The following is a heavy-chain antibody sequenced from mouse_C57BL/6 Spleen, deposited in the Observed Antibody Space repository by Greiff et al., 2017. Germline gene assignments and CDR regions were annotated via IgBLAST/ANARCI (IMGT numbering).Heavy chain of an antibody. CDR2: IDPSDSYT. CDR3: ARWAAGPWFAY. D-gene: IGHD3-3*01. Sequence: QVQLKQPGAELVKPGASVKLSCKASGYTFTSYWMQWVKQRPGQGLEWIGEIDPSDSYTNYNQKFKGKATLTVDTSSSTAYMQLSSLTSEDSAVYYCARWAAGPWFAYWGQGTLVTVSA. J-gene: IGHJ3*01. V-gene: IGHV1-50*01. CDR1: GYTFTSYW.